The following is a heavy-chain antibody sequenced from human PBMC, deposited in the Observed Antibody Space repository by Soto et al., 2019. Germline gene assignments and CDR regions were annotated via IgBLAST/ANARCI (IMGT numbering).Heavy chain of an antibody. CDR2: IYYSGSN. CDR3: ARDDGRAFDI. Sequence: QVQLQESGPGLVRPSETLSLTCNVSGGSVSSYYWNWIRQPPGKGLEWIGYIYYSGSNIYNPSLKSRVTISVDTSKNQFSLKLTSVTAADTAVYYCARDDGRAFDIWGQGTMVAVSS. CDR1: GGSVSSYY. V-gene: IGHV4-59*02. J-gene: IGHJ3*02.